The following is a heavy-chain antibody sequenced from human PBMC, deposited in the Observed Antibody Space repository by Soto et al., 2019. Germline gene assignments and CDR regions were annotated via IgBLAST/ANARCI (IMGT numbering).Heavy chain of an antibody. J-gene: IGHJ4*02. V-gene: IGHV4-34*01. Sequence: SETLSLTCSIYSGSLSGYYWSWIRHPPGKGLEWIGEISQSGNTNYSPSLKSRVSISIDTSKKQFSLNLASVSAADTAVYYCARDPKVSGSSRKRHEFWGQGPLVT. D-gene: IGHD6-25*01. CDR3: ARDPKVSGSSRKRHEF. CDR1: SGSLSGYY. CDR2: ISQSGNT.